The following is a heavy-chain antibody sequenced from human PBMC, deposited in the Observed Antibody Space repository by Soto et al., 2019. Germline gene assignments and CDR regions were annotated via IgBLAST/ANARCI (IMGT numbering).Heavy chain of an antibody. CDR3: AKDLFPHYYDSSGPADY. J-gene: IGHJ4*02. V-gene: IGHV3-30*18. CDR1: GFTFSSYG. CDR2: ISYDGSNK. Sequence: GGSLRLSCAASGFTFSSYGMHWVRQAPGKGLEWVAVISYDGSNKYYADSVKGRFTVSRDNSERTLYLQMNSLRAEDTAVYYCAKDLFPHYYDSSGPADYWVQGTLVTVSS. D-gene: IGHD3-22*01.